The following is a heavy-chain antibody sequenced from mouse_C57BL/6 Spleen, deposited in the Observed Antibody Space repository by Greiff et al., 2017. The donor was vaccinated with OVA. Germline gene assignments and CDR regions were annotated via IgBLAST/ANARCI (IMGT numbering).Heavy chain of an antibody. CDR3: ARGGGYYAMGY. V-gene: IGHV5-4*01. CDR2: ISDGGSYT. CDR1: GFTFSSYA. Sequence: EVQGVESGGGLVKPGGSLKLSCAASGFTFSSYAMSWVRQTPEKRLEWVATISDGGSYTYYPDNVKGRFTISRDNAKNNLYLQMSHLKSEDTAMYCCARGGGYYAMGYWGQGTSVTISS. J-gene: IGHJ4*01.